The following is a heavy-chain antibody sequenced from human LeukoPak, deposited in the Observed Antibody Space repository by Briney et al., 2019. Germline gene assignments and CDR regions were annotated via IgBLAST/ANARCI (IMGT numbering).Heavy chain of an antibody. CDR1: GGSISSYY. Sequence: SETLSLTCTVSGGSISSYYWSWIRQPPGKGLEWLGYIYYSGSTNYNPSLKSRVTISVDTSKNQFSLKLSSVTAADTAVYYCARDTVVTSPGEVYYYYGMDVWGQGTTVTVSS. CDR3: ARDTVVTSPGEVYYYYGMDV. J-gene: IGHJ6*02. V-gene: IGHV4-59*12. D-gene: IGHD4-23*01. CDR2: IYYSGST.